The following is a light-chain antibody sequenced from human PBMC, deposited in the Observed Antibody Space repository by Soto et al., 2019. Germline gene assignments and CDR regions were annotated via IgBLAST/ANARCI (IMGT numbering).Light chain of an antibody. V-gene: IGKV3-20*01. CDR1: QRDSSSY. Sequence: EMVLTQSPGTLSLSAGDRATLSCRVSQRDSSSYLAWYQQKPGQAPSLLIFGASNRATGIPDRFSGSGSGTDFNLKIGRLEPEDFGMYYCQQYSDSPPTFGQGTKVDIK. J-gene: IGKJ1*01. CDR2: GAS. CDR3: QQYSDSPPT.